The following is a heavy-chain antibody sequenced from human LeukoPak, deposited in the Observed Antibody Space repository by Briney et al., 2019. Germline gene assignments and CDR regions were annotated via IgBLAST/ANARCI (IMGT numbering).Heavy chain of an antibody. D-gene: IGHD6-19*01. J-gene: IGHJ4*02. CDR2: IYSGAGT. Sequence: GGSLRLSCAASGFTVSGNYMSGVRQAPGKGLEWVSLIYSGAGTYYADSVKGRFTISRDNSKNTLYLQMDSLRAEDTAVYYCARGYSNGWFFFDYWGQGTLVTVSS. CDR3: ARGYSNGWFFFDY. CDR1: GFTVSGNY. V-gene: IGHV3-53*01.